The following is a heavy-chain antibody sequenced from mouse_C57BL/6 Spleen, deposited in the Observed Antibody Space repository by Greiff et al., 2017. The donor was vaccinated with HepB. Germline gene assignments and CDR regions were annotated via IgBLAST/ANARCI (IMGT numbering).Heavy chain of an antibody. CDR2: IHPNSGST. D-gene: IGHD2-2*01. V-gene: IGHV1-64*01. CDR3: ARGGYGYAGDYYAMDY. CDR1: GYTFTSYW. Sequence: QVQLQQPGAELVKPGASVKLSCKASGYTFTSYWMHWVKQRPGQGLEWIGMIHPNSGSTNYNEKFKSKATLTVDKSSSTAYMQLSSLTSEDSAVYYCARGGYGYAGDYYAMDYWGQGTSVTVSS. J-gene: IGHJ4*01.